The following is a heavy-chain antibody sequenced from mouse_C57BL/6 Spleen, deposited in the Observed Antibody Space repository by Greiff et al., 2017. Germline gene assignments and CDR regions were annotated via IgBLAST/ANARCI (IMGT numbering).Heavy chain of an antibody. J-gene: IGHJ2*01. CDR2: IDPSDSYT. D-gene: IGHD1-1*01. CDR3: ASPITTVVATGGY. Sequence: QVQLQQPGAELVRPGTSVKLSCKASGYTFTSYWMHWVKQRPGQGLEWIGVIDPSDSYTNYNQKFKGKATLTVDTSSSTAYMQLSSLTSEDSAVYYCASPITTVVATGGYWGQGTTLTVSS. V-gene: IGHV1-59*01. CDR1: GYTFTSYW.